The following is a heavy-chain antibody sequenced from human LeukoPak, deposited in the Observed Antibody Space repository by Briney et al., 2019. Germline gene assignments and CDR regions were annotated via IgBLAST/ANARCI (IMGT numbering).Heavy chain of an antibody. J-gene: IGHJ4*02. Sequence: GGSLRLSCAASGFTFSIYGIHWVRQAPGKGLEWVAFIRYDGSKKYYTYSVKGRFTISRDNSKNTLYLQMNSLRTEDTAVYYCAKGYSGYESSLDNWGERTLVTVSS. D-gene: IGHD5-12*01. V-gene: IGHV3-30*02. CDR2: IRYDGSKK. CDR1: GFTFSIYG. CDR3: AKGYSGYESSLDN.